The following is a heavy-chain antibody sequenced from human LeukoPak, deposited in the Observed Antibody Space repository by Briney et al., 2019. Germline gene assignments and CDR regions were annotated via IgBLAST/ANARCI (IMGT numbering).Heavy chain of an antibody. CDR3: ARDLMGIAYRGAFYY. Sequence: PGGSLRLSCAASGFTFSSYAMHWVRQAPGKGLEGVAVISYDGSNKYYADSVKGRFTISRDNSKNTLYLQMNSLRAEDTAVYYCARDLMGIAYRGAFYYWGQGTLVTVSS. CDR1: GFTFSSYA. CDR2: ISYDGSNK. D-gene: IGHD6-13*01. V-gene: IGHV3-30*04. J-gene: IGHJ4*02.